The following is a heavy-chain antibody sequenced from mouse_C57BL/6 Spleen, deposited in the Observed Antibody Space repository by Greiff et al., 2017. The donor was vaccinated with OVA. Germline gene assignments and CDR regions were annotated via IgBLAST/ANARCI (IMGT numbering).Heavy chain of an antibody. CDR3: AREDYYGSSYWAY. Sequence: QVQLQQPGAELVKPGASVKMSCKASGYTFTSYWITWVKQRPGQGLEWIGDIYPGSGSTNYNEKFKSKATLTVDTSSSTAYMQLSSLTSEDSAVDYCAREDYYGSSYWAYWGQGTLVTVSA. D-gene: IGHD1-1*01. V-gene: IGHV1-55*01. CDR1: GYTFTSYW. CDR2: IYPGSGST. J-gene: IGHJ3*01.